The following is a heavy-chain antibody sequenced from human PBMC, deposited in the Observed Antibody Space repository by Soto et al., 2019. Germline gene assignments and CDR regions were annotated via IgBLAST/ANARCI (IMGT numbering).Heavy chain of an antibody. CDR3: ARHFSVDYFDY. CDR1: GGSFSGYY. J-gene: IGHJ4*02. V-gene: IGHV4-59*04. CDR2: IYYSGTT. Sequence: SETLSLTCAVYGGSFSGYYWSWFRQPPGKGLEWIGYIYYSGTTYYNPSLKSRVTISVDRSKNQFSLKLSSVTAADTAVYYCARHFSVDYFDYWGQGALVTSPQ.